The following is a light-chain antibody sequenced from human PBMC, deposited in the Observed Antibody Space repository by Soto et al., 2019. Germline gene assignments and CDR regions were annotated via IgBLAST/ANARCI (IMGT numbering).Light chain of an antibody. J-gene: IGKJ4*01. Sequence: DIQMTQSPSTLSASVGDRITITCRASQSISGWLAWYQQKPGNAPKLLIYDASTLEDGVPSRFSGSGSGTEYILTISSLQPDDFATYYCQQSKSLSLSFGGGTRV. CDR1: QSISGW. V-gene: IGKV1-5*01. CDR2: DAS. CDR3: QQSKSLSLS.